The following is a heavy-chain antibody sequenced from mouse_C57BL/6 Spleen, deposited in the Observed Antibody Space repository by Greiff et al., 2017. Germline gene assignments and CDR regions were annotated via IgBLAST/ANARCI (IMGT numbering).Heavy chain of an antibody. J-gene: IGHJ2*01. CDR3: ARESNWYYFDY. CDR1: GYSITSGYY. Sequence: ESGPGLVKPSQSLSLTCSVTGYSITSGYYWNWIRQFPGNKLEWMGYISYDGSNNYNPSLKNRISITRDTSKNQFFLKLNSVTTEDTATYYCARESNWYYFDYWGQGTTLTVSS. V-gene: IGHV3-6*01. CDR2: ISYDGSN. D-gene: IGHD4-1*02.